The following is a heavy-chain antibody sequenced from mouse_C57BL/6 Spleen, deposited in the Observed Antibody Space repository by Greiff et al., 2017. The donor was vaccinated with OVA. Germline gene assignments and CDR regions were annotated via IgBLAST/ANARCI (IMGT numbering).Heavy chain of an antibody. CDR1: GYTFTSYW. D-gene: IGHD1-1*01. Sequence: VQLQQPGAELVMPGASVKLSCKASGYTFTSYWMHWVKQRPGQGLEWIGEIDPSDSYTNYNQKFKGKATLTVDKSSSTAYLQLSSLTSEDSAVYYCARSPFITSVVADWYIGVWGTGTTVTVSS. CDR3: ARSPFITSVVADWYIGV. V-gene: IGHV1-69*01. CDR2: IDPSDSYT. J-gene: IGHJ1*03.